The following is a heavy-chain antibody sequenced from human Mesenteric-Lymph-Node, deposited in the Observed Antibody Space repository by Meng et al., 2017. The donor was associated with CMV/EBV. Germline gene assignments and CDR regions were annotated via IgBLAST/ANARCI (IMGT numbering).Heavy chain of an antibody. CDR3: ASLLYGDYLYFDY. J-gene: IGHJ4*02. CDR2: INHSGST. Sequence: SETLSLTCAVYGGSFSGYYWSWIRQPPGKGLEWIGEINHSGSTNYNPSLKSRVTISVDTSKNQFSLKLSSVTAADTAVYYCASLLYGDYLYFDYWGQGTLVTVSS. D-gene: IGHD4-17*01. V-gene: IGHV4-34*01. CDR1: GGSFSGYY.